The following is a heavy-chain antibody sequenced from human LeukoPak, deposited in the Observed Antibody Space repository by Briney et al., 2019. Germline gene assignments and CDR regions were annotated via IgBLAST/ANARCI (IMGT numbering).Heavy chain of an antibody. CDR3: AKDFSIGYCSGGSCYFDY. Sequence: PSETLSLTCTVSGGSISSGGYYWSWIRQHPGKGLEWIGYIYYSGSTYYNPSLKSRVTISVDTSKNQFSLKLSSVTAADTALYYCAKDFSIGYCSGGSCYFDYWGQGTLVTVSS. D-gene: IGHD2-15*01. CDR1: GGSISSGGYY. V-gene: IGHV4-31*03. J-gene: IGHJ4*02. CDR2: IYYSGST.